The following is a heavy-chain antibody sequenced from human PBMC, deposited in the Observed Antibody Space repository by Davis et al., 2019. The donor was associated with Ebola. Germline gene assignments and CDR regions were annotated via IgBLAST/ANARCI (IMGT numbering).Heavy chain of an antibody. CDR1: GFTFSGSA. CDR3: TSTVPDY. D-gene: IGHD4-17*01. J-gene: IGHJ4*02. V-gene: IGHV3-73*01. Sequence: GESLKIPCAASGFTFSGSAMHRVRQASGKGLEWVGRIRSKANSYATAYAASVKGRFTISRDDSKNTAYLQMNSLKTEDTAVYYCTSTVPDYWGQGTLVTVSS. CDR2: IRSKANSYAT.